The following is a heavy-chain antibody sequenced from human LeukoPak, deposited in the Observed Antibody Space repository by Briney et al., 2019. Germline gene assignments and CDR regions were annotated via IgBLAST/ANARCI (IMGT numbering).Heavy chain of an antibody. J-gene: IGHJ4*02. V-gene: IGHV3-30*03. Sequence: GRSLRLSCAASGFTFSSYGMHWVRQAPGKGLEWVAVISYDGSNKYYADSVKGRFTISRDNSKNTLYLQMNSLRAEDTAVYYCARDWGSGYSSSWYDYWGQGTLVTVSS. CDR1: GFTFSSYG. D-gene: IGHD6-13*01. CDR3: ARDWGSGYSSSWYDY. CDR2: ISYDGSNK.